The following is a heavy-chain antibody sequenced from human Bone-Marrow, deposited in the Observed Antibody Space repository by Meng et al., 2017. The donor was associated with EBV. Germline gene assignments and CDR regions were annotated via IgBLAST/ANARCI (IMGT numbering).Heavy chain of an antibody. CDR3: ARALGEDAGAPPDY. V-gene: IGHV1-46*01. Sequence: LQSVVKLKSPRDSVKVSCKASGDTMSTFHAHWVRQAPGKGLEWGGLVNPRNGKKNIVQKFQGRLTLTSDTSRSTVYLELSNLSSDDTAIYFCARALGEDAGAPPDYWGQGTLVTVSS. CDR2: VNPRNGKK. CDR1: GDTMSTFH. J-gene: IGHJ4*02. D-gene: IGHD3-10*01.